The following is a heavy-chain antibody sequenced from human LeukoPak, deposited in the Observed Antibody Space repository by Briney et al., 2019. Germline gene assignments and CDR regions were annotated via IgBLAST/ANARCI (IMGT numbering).Heavy chain of an antibody. Sequence: SETLSLTCTVSGDSISSPFYYWAWIRQPPGKGLQWIGTIYYTGSTYSNPSLKSRVTISDETSNNQFLLRLASVTAADTALYYCARGRGSYLGGFIDYWGQGNLVTVSS. CDR1: GDSISSPFYY. J-gene: IGHJ4*02. D-gene: IGHD1-26*01. CDR3: ARGRGSYLGGFIDY. CDR2: IYYTGST. V-gene: IGHV4-39*06.